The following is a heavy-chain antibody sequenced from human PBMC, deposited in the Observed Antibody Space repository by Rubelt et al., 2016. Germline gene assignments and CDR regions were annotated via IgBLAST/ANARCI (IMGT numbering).Heavy chain of an antibody. Sequence: WMGGIIPIFGTANYAQKFQGRVTITADESTSTAYMELSSLRSEDTAVYYCARGTGIVGGIVVVPAAPFDYWGQGTLVTVSS. D-gene: IGHD2-2*01. CDR2: IIPIFGTA. CDR3: ARGTGIVGGIVVVPAAPFDY. J-gene: IGHJ4*02. V-gene: IGHV1-69*01.